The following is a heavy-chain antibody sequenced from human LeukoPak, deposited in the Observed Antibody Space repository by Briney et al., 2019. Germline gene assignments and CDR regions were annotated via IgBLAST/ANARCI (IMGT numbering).Heavy chain of an antibody. CDR1: GGSFSGYY. CDR3: AASYYSRADFDY. J-gene: IGHJ4*02. Sequence: PSETLSLTCAVYGGSFSGYYWSWIRQPPGKGLEWIGEINHSGSTNYNPSLKSRVTISVDTSKNQFSLKLSSVTAADTAVYYCAASYYSRADFDYWGQGTLVTVSS. CDR2: INHSGST. V-gene: IGHV4-34*01. D-gene: IGHD3-22*01.